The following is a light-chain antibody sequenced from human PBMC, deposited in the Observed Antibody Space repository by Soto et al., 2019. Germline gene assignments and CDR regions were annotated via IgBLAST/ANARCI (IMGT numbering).Light chain of an antibody. CDR2: GAS. J-gene: IGKJ1*01. CDR1: QSVSNTY. Sequence: EIVLTQSPGTLSLSPGERVTLSCRASQSVSNTYLAWYQQKPGQAPRLLMYGASSRATGIPDRFSGSGSGTDFTLTISRLEPEDFAVYYCQQYGSSQWTFGQGTKVEIK. CDR3: QQYGSSQWT. V-gene: IGKV3-20*01.